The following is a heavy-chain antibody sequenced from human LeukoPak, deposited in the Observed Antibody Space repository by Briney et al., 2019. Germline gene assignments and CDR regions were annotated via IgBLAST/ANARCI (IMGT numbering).Heavy chain of an antibody. CDR3: ARNSMGAYYYYMDV. Sequence: ASVKVSCKASGYTFTSYDINWVRQATGQGLEWMGWMNPNSGNTGYAQKFQGRVTITRNTSISTAYMELNSLRSEDTAVYYCARNSMGAYYYYMDVWGKGTTVTVSS. CDR2: MNPNSGNT. J-gene: IGHJ6*03. CDR1: GYTFTSYD. V-gene: IGHV1-8*03. D-gene: IGHD3-16*01.